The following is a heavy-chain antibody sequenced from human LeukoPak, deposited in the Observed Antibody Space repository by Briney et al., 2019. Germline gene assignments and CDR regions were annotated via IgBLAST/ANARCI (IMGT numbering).Heavy chain of an antibody. CDR1: GDSISSGGYY. J-gene: IGHJ6*02. V-gene: IGHV4-31*03. CDR2: IYYSGST. D-gene: IGHD3-16*02. Sequence: PSQTLSLTCTVSGDSISSGGYYWSWICQHPGKGLEWIGYIYYSGSTYYNPSLKSRVTISVDTSKNQFSLKLSSVTAADTAVYYCRVFEDTMYYGMDVWGQGTTVTVSS. CDR3: RVFEDTMYYGMDV.